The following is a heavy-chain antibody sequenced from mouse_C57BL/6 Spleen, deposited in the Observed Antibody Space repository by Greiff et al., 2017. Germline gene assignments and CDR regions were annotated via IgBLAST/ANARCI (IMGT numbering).Heavy chain of an antibody. Sequence: QVQLQQPGAELVRPGSSVKLSCKASGYTFTSYWMDWVKQRPGQGLEWIGNIYPSDSETHYNQKFKDKATLTVDKSSSTAYMQRSSLTSEDSAVYYCARWGWSPHYFDYWGQGTTLTVSS. D-gene: IGHD2-3*01. J-gene: IGHJ2*01. CDR1: GYTFTSYW. V-gene: IGHV1-61*01. CDR3: ARWGWSPHYFDY. CDR2: IYPSDSET.